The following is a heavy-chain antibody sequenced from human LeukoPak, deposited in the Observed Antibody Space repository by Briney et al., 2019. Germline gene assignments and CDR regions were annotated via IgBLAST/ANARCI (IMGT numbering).Heavy chain of an antibody. CDR1: GGSISSSSYY. D-gene: IGHD5-12*01. V-gene: IGHV4-39*01. Sequence: SETLSLTCTVSGGSISSSSYYWSWIRQPPGKGLEWIGEINHSGSTNYNPSLKSRVTISVDTSKNQFSLKLSSVTAADTAVYYCARHFRGYDYYYYYYMDVWGKGTTVTISS. J-gene: IGHJ6*03. CDR2: INHSGST. CDR3: ARHFRGYDYYYYYYMDV.